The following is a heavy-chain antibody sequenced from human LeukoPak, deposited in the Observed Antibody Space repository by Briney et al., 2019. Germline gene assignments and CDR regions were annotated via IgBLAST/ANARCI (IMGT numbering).Heavy chain of an antibody. V-gene: IGHV3-53*05. Sequence: GGSLRLSCAASGFTVSSNYMSWVRQAPGKGLEWVSVIYSGGNTYYADSVKGRFTISRDNSKNTVYLQMNSLRAEDTAVYYCAKDPAAGTPYYYYYYMDVWGKGTTVTVSS. CDR2: IYSGGNT. J-gene: IGHJ6*03. CDR1: GFTVSSNY. CDR3: AKDPAAGTPYYYYYYMDV. D-gene: IGHD6-13*01.